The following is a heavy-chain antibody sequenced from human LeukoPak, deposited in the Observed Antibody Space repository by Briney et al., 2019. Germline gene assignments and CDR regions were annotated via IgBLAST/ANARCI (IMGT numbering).Heavy chain of an antibody. J-gene: IGHJ3*02. V-gene: IGHV4-59*12. CDR3: ARGPLRYFDWSLKWGAFDI. Sequence: SETLSLTCTVSGGSISSYYWSWIRQPAGKGLEWIGYIYYSGSTNYNPSLKSRVTISVDTSKNQFSLKLSSVTAADTAVYYCARGPLRYFDWSLKWGAFDIWGQGTMVTVSS. D-gene: IGHD3-9*01. CDR1: GGSISSYY. CDR2: IYYSGST.